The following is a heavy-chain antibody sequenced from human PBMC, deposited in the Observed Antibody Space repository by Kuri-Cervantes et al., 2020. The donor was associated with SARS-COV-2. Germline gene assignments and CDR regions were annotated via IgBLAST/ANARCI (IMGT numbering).Heavy chain of an antibody. D-gene: IGHD1-26*01. Sequence: LRPSGTVSGGPTSSYYWSWIRQPPGKGLEWIGYNYYSGSTNYNPSLKSRVTISVDTSKNQFSLKLSSATAADTAVYYCARRLVGATHAFDIWGQGTKVTVSS. CDR3: ARRLVGATHAFDI. V-gene: IGHV4-59*01. CDR2: NYYSGST. J-gene: IGHJ3*02. CDR1: GGPTSSYY.